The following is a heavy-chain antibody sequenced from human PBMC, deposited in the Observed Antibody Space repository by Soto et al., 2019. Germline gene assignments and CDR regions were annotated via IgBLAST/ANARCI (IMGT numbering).Heavy chain of an antibody. CDR1: GYTFTSYY. D-gene: IGHD3-9*01. Sequence: ASVKVSCKASGYTFTSYYMHWVRQAPGQGLEWMGIINPSGGSTSYAQKFQGRVTMTRDTSTSTVYMELSSLRSEDTAVYYCARDEAPPLVGDWLFLSYYGMDVWGQGTTVTVSS. CDR3: ARDEAPPLVGDWLFLSYYGMDV. V-gene: IGHV1-46*01. J-gene: IGHJ6*02. CDR2: INPSGGST.